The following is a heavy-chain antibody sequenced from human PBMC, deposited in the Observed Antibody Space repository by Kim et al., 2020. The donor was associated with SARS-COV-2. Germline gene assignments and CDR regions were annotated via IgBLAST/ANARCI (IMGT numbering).Heavy chain of an antibody. J-gene: IGHJ6*02. D-gene: IGHD3-9*01. CDR2: IVVGSGNT. CDR3: AASDYDILTHTTYYYYGMDV. V-gene: IGHV1-58*02. CDR1: GFTFTSSA. Sequence: SVKVSCKASGFTFTSSAMQWVRQARGQRLEWIGWIVVGSGNTNYAQKFQERVTITRDMSTSTAYMELSSLRSEDTAVYYCAASDYDILTHTTYYYYGMDVWGQGTTVTVSS.